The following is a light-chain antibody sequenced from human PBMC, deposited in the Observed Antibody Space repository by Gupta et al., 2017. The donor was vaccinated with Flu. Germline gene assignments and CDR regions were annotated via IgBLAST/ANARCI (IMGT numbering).Light chain of an antibody. Sequence: TRGDIGDYKYVSWYQQFPGKAPSLIIYEVSNRPSRVSSRFSGSKSGNTASLTISGLQAEDEADYFCSSYSTSNTLVFGTGTQVSAL. J-gene: IGLJ1*01. V-gene: IGLV2-14*01. CDR2: EVS. CDR3: SSYSTSNTLV. CDR1: RGDIGDYKY.